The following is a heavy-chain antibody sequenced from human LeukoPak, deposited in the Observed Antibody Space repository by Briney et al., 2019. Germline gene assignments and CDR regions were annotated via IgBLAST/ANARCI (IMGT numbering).Heavy chain of an antibody. CDR2: IRYDGSNK. Sequence: PGGSLRLSCAASGFTFSSYGMHWVRQAPGKGLEWVAFIRYDGSNKYYADSVKGRFTISRDNSKNTLYLQMNSLRAEDTAVYYCAKDARGRSSIAARDIWGQGTMVTVSS. CDR3: AKDARGRSSIAARDI. CDR1: GFTFSSYG. V-gene: IGHV3-30*02. D-gene: IGHD6-6*01. J-gene: IGHJ3*02.